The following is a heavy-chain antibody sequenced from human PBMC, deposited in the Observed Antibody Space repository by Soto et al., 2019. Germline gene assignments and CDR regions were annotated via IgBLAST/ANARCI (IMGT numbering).Heavy chain of an antibody. V-gene: IGHV1-69*02. CDR3: AIAVAGTHGMDV. CDR2: IIPILGLT. CDR1: GGTFSSYT. D-gene: IGHD6-19*01. Sequence: QVQLVHSGAEVKKPESSVKVSCKASGGTFSSYTISWVRQAPGQGLEWMGRIIPILGLTNYAQKFQGRVTITADKSTNAAYMELSRLRSEDTAVYYCAIAVAGTHGMDVWGQGTTVTVSS. J-gene: IGHJ6*02.